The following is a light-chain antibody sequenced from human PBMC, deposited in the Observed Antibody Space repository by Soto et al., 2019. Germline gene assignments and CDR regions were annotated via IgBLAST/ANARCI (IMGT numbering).Light chain of an antibody. V-gene: IGKV1-5*02. CDR1: QSISSW. CDR3: QQYGSSRT. Sequence: DIQMTQSPSTLSASVGDRVTIICRASQSISSWLAWYQQKPGKAPKLLIYDASSLESGVPSRFSGSGSGTEFTLTISRLEPEDFAVYYCQQYGSSRTFGQGTKVDIK. CDR2: DAS. J-gene: IGKJ1*01.